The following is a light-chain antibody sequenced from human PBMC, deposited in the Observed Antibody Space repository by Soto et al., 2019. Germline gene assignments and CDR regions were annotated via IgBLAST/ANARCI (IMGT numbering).Light chain of an antibody. J-gene: IGKJ5*01. V-gene: IGKV3-20*01. CDR1: QSVTSTY. CDR3: QQYGSSHT. CDR2: GAS. Sequence: EIVLTQSPSTLSASXGEGATLSXXASQSVTSTYLAWYQQKPGQAPRLLIYGASSRAIGIPDRFSGSVSGSDFILTINRLEPEDFAVYYCQQYGSSHTFGQGTRLEIK.